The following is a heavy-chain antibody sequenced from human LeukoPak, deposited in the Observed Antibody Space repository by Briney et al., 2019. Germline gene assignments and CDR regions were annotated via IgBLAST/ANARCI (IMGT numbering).Heavy chain of an antibody. CDR1: GFTFTNAW. CDR3: ARASYCSSTSCYARLLYFDY. V-gene: IGHV3-7*04. J-gene: IGHJ4*02. D-gene: IGHD2-2*01. CDR2: IKQDGSEK. Sequence: GGSLRLSCAASGFTFTNAWMSWVRQAPGKGLEWVANIKQDGSEKYYVDSVKGRFTISRDNAKNSLYLQMNSLRAEDTAVYYCARASYCSSTSCYARLLYFDYWGQGTLVTVSS.